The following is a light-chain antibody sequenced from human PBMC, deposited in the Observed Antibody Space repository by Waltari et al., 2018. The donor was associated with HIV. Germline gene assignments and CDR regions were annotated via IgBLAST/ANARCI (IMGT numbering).Light chain of an antibody. J-gene: IGLJ1*01. CDR2: RNN. CDR3: AAWDVSLRGAYV. V-gene: IGLV1-47*01. CDR1: RSDLGSNY. Sequence: QSVLTQPPSASGTPGQRVTISCSGARSDLGSNYVYWYQQLPGTAPKLLSYRNNQRPSGVPDRFSASKSGTSASLAISGLRSEDEADYYCAAWDVSLRGAYVFGTGTKVAVL.